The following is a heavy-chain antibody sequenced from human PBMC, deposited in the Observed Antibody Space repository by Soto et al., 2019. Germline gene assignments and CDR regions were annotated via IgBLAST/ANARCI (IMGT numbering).Heavy chain of an antibody. D-gene: IGHD5-18*01. V-gene: IGHV3-23*01. Sequence: PGGSLRLSCAASGFTFSSYAMSWVRQAPGKGLEWVSVISGSDDSTYYADSVKGRFTISRDNSKNTLYLQMNSLRAEDTAVYYCARDPWIQLKERYYYYGMDVWGQGTTVTVSS. CDR3: ARDPWIQLKERYYYYGMDV. CDR2: ISGSDDST. CDR1: GFTFSSYA. J-gene: IGHJ6*02.